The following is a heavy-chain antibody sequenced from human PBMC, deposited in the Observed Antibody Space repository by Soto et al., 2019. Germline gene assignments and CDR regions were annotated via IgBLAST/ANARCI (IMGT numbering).Heavy chain of an antibody. CDR3: ARVRNGDWYFDY. J-gene: IGHJ4*02. CDR1: GFTFSNYW. CDR2: INTDGSTT. V-gene: IGHV3-74*01. Sequence: EVQLVESGGGLVQPGGSLRLSCAASGFTFSNYWMHWVRQVPGTGLVWVSRINTDGSTTSYADSVKGRFTISRDNAKDTLYLQMKSLRAEDTAVYYCARVRNGDWYFDYWGQGTLVTISS. D-gene: IGHD4-17*01.